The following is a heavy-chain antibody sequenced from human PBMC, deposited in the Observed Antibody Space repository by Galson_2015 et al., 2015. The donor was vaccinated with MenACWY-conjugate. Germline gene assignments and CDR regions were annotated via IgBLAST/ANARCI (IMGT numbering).Heavy chain of an antibody. Sequence: SVKVSCKASGYTFSSYYVHWVRQAPGQGLEWMGIINPSGGSTTYAQKFQGRVTMTRDTSTSTVYMELSSLRFEDTAVYSCARGHYGMDVWGQGTTVTASS. V-gene: IGHV1-46*01. CDR3: ARGHYGMDV. CDR1: GYTFSSYY. J-gene: IGHJ6*02. CDR2: INPSGGST.